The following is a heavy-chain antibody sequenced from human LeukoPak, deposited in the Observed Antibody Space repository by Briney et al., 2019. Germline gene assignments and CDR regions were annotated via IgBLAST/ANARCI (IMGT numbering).Heavy chain of an antibody. CDR2: ISYDGSNK. D-gene: IGHD3-10*01. V-gene: IGHV3-30*03. CDR3: AASHYYGLGSYYYNWFDP. CDR1: GFTFSSYG. Sequence: GSLRLSCAASGFTFSSYGMHWVRQAPGKGLEWVAVISYDGSNKYYADSVKGRFTISRDNSKNTLYLQMNSLRAEDTAVYYCAASHYYGLGSYYYNWFDPWGQGTLVTVSS. J-gene: IGHJ5*02.